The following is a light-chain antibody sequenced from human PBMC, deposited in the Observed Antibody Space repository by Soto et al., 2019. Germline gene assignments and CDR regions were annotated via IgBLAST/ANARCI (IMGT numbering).Light chain of an antibody. J-gene: IGLJ1*01. V-gene: IGLV2-8*01. CDR3: SSYAGSNNPPYV. CDR2: EVS. Sequence: QPVLTQPPSASGSPGQSVTISCTGTSSDVGGYNYVSWYQQHPGKAPKLMIYEVSKRPSGVPDRFSGSKSGNTASLTVSGLQADDEADYYCSSYAGSNNPPYVFGTGTKLTVL. CDR1: SSDVGGYNY.